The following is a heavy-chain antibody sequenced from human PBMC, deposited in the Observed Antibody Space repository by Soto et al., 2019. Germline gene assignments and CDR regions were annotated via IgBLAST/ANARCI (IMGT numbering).Heavy chain of an antibody. CDR2: TIPIFRTA. CDR1: GGTFNSYA. Sequence: QVQLVQSGAEVKKPGSSVKVSCKASGGTFNSYAISWVRQAPGQGLEWIGGTIPIFRTADYAQKFQGRVTITADESTSTAYMELSSLRSEDTAVYYCASQQLGPSYYYGMDVWGQGTTVTVSS. CDR3: ASQQLGPSYYYGMDV. J-gene: IGHJ6*02. D-gene: IGHD6-6*01. V-gene: IGHV1-69*12.